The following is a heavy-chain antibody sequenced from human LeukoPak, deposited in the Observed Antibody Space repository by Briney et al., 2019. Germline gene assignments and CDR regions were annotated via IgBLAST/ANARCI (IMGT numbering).Heavy chain of an antibody. CDR3: TRDNSLNDFAF. D-gene: IGHD1-1*01. CDR2: INTQTGDT. V-gene: IGHV1-2*02. CDR1: GYTFTHHY. Sequence: GDSVTVSCKTSGYTFTHHYMHWMGQAAGRGRGGVGAINTQTGDTKYAQNFQGRVTVTRDTSITTAFMDVSRLTSADTAVYYCTRDNSLNDFAFWGQGTLVTVAS. J-gene: IGHJ4*02.